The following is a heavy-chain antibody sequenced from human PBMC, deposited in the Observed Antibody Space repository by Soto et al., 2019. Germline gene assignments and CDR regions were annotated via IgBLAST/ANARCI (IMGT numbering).Heavy chain of an antibody. D-gene: IGHD2-8*02. Sequence: PSETLSLTCSVSGGSISGSYWSWIRQSPGKGLEWLGYVYYTGSTNYSPSLRSRVSISVDTSKNEFSLRLSSVTAADTAVYFCASRVAVTGAHIDYWGQGTQVTVSS. CDR1: GGSISGSY. CDR3: ASRVAVTGAHIDY. V-gene: IGHV4-59*01. CDR2: VYYTGST. J-gene: IGHJ4*02.